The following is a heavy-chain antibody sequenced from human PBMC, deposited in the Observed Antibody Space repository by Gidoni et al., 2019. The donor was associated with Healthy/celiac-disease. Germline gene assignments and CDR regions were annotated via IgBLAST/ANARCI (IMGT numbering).Heavy chain of an antibody. D-gene: IGHD2-2*01. CDR2: IYYSGST. V-gene: IGHV4-39*01. CDR1: VGSISSSSYY. Sequence: QLQLQESGPGLVKPSETLSLTCTVSVGSISSSSYYWGWIRQPPGKGLEWIGSIYYSGSTYYNPSLKSRVTISVDTSKNQFSLKLSSVTAADTAVYYCAMGNIVVVPAATEIDYWGQGTLVTVSS. CDR3: AMGNIVVVPAATEIDY. J-gene: IGHJ4*02.